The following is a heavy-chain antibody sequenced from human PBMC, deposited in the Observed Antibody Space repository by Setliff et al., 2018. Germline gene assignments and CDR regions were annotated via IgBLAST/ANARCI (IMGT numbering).Heavy chain of an antibody. V-gene: IGHV4-39*01. J-gene: IGHJ4*02. CDR1: GGSISSSSYY. CDR2: IYYSGST. D-gene: IGHD3-22*01. Sequence: SETLSLTCSVAGGSISSSSYYWGWIRQPPGKGLEWIGSIYYSGSTYYNPSLKSRVTISADTSKKQFSLKLSSVTAADTAVYYCARHPHYHDSSAYYSRFDYWGQGTLVTVSS. CDR3: ARHPHYHDSSAYYSRFDY.